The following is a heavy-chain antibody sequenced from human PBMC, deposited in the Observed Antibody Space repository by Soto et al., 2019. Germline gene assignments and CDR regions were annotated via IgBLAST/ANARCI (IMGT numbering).Heavy chain of an antibody. J-gene: IGHJ5*02. Sequence: QVQLVQSGAEVKKPGASVKVSCKASGYTFTSYDINWVRQATGQGLEWMGWMNPNSGNTGYAQKFQGRVTMTRDTPKNTANMGLSSQRSEDTAGFYFARGVGYQCSGGSRYSPWFDPWGQGTLVTVSS. CDR1: GYTFTSYD. CDR3: ARGVGYQCSGGSRYSPWFDP. D-gene: IGHD2-15*01. CDR2: MNPNSGNT. V-gene: IGHV1-8*01.